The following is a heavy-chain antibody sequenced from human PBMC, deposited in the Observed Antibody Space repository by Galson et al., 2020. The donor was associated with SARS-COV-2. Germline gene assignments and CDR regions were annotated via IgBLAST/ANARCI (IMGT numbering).Heavy chain of an antibody. CDR2: ISAYNGNT. CDR1: GYTFTSYG. CDR3: AREGTVREITIFGVVHAYYGMDV. Sequence: GESLKISCKASGYTFTSYGISWVRQAPGQGLEWMGWISAYNGNTNYAQKLQGRVTMTTDTSTSTAYMELRSLRSDDTAVYYCAREGTVREITIFGVVHAYYGMDVWGQGTTVTVSS. D-gene: IGHD3-3*01. J-gene: IGHJ6*02. V-gene: IGHV1-18*01.